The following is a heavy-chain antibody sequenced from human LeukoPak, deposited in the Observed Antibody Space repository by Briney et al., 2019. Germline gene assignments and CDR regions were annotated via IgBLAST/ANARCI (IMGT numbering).Heavy chain of an antibody. CDR1: GYTFTSYD. CDR3: ARLNIRGFWSGYYRRLDYYYMDV. J-gene: IGHJ6*03. D-gene: IGHD3-3*01. Sequence: GASVKVSCKASGYTFTSYDINWVRQATGQGLEWMGWMNPNSGNTGYAQKFQGRVTMTRNTSISTAYMELSSLRSEDTAVYYCARLNIRGFWSGYYRRLDYYYMDVWGKGTTVTVSS. CDR2: MNPNSGNT. V-gene: IGHV1-8*01.